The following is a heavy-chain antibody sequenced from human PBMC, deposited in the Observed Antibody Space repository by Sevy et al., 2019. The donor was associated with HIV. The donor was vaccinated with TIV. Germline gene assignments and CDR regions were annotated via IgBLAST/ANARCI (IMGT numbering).Heavy chain of an antibody. Sequence: SVKVSCKASGGTFSSYAISWVRQAPGQGLEWMGGIIPIFGTANYAQKFQGRVTITADESTSTAYMELSSLRSEDTAVYYCARTYALDSSRPLTWFDPWGQGTLVTVSS. CDR3: ARTYALDSSRPLTWFDP. CDR2: IIPIFGTA. D-gene: IGHD6-13*01. V-gene: IGHV1-69*13. CDR1: GGTFSSYA. J-gene: IGHJ5*02.